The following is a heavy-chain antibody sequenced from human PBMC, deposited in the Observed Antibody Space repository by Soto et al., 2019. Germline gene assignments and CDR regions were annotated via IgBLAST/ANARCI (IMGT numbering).Heavy chain of an antibody. D-gene: IGHD2-2*01. J-gene: IGHJ6*02. CDR2: IIPIFGTA. CDR1: GGTFSSYA. CDR3: AREYCSSTSCPAVPYYYYYGMDV. V-gene: IGHV1-69*01. Sequence: QVQLVQSGAEVKKPGSSVKVSRKASGGTFSSYAISWVRQAPGQGLEWMGGIIPIFGTANYAQKFQGRVTITADESTSTAYMELSSLRSEDTAVYYCAREYCSSTSCPAVPYYYYYGMDVWGQGTTVTVSS.